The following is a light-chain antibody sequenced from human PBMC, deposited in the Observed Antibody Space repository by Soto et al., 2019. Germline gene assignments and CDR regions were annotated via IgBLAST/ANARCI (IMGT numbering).Light chain of an antibody. CDR2: KAS. Sequence: DIQMTQSPSTQSASVGDRVNITCRASQSIGSYLAWYQQKPGKAPKVLIYKASSLESGVPSRFSGRGSGTEFTLTISSLQPDDFATYYCQQYNSYSWTFGQGTKVEIK. V-gene: IGKV1-5*03. J-gene: IGKJ1*01. CDR3: QQYNSYSWT. CDR1: QSIGSY.